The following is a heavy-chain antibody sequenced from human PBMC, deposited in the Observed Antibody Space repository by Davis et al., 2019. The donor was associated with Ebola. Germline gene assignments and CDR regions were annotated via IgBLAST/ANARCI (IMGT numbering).Heavy chain of an antibody. CDR3: ARTKNDYGDF. CDR1: GFDFSSYW. Sequence: GESLKISCEASGFDFSSYWMSWVRQAPGKGLEWVANIKQDGTERHYVDSVKGRFTISRDNAKNSLYLEMNSLRADDTAVYYCARTKNDYGDFWGQGTLVTVSS. CDR2: IKQDGTER. J-gene: IGHJ4*02. V-gene: IGHV3-7*01.